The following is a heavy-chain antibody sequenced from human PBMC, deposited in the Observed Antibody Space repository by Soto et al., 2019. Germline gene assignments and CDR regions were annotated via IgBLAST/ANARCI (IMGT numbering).Heavy chain of an antibody. V-gene: IGHV3-15*04. CDR2: IERKSQGGTT. J-gene: IGHJ4*02. Sequence: GGSLRLSCATSGLNFPNAWMNWVRQAPGKGLEWVSRIERKSQGGTTDYSAPVTVRFFISKDDSKGTLYLQMNSLKTADTAVYYCDTDRGDYWGQGALVTVSS. CDR3: DTDRGDY. CDR1: GLNFPNAW.